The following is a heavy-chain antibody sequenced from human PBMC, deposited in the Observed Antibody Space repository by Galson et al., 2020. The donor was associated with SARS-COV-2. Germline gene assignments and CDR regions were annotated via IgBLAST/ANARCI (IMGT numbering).Heavy chain of an antibody. D-gene: IGHD5-12*01. CDR3: AREGGDGYNTFDY. J-gene: IGHJ4*02. V-gene: IGHV4-31*03. Sequence: ETSETLSLTCTVSAGSISSDANYWAWIRQHPGKGLEWVGYIYYSGYTYYNPSLKSRVTISLDTSKNQFSLMLSSVTAADTAVYYCAREGGDGYNTFDYWGQGTLVTVSS. CDR2: IYYSGYT. CDR1: AGSISSDANY.